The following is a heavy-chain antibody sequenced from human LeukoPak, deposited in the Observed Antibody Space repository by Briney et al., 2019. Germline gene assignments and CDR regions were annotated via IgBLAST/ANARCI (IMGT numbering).Heavy chain of an antibody. D-gene: IGHD2-2*01. V-gene: IGHV3-66*01. J-gene: IGHJ4*02. Sequence: SGGSLRLSCAASGFTVSSNYMSWVRQAPGKGLEWVSVIYSGGSTYYADSVKGRFTISRDNPKNTLYLQMNSLRAEDTAVYYCARDAAHTRIDYWGQGTLVTVSS. CDR3: ARDAAHTRIDY. CDR1: GFTVSSNY. CDR2: IYSGGST.